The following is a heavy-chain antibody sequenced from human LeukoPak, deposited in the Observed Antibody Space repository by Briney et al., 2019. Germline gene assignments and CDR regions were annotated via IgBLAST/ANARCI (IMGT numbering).Heavy chain of an antibody. J-gene: IGHJ4*02. CDR2: ISAYNGNT. CDR3: ARGLATSDSTFDY. D-gene: IGHD2-21*02. V-gene: IGHV1-18*01. Sequence: ASVKVSCKASGYTFTSYGISWVRQAPGQGLEWMGWISAYNGNTNYAQKLQGRVTMTTDSSTTTAYLDLRSLTSADTAVYYCARGLATSDSTFDYWGQGTLVTVSS. CDR1: GYTFTSYG.